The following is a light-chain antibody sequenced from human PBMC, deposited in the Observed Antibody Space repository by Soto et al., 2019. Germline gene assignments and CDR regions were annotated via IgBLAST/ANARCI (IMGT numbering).Light chain of an antibody. J-gene: IGKJ1*01. V-gene: IGKV3-11*01. CDR3: QQRSNWPPWT. Sequence: EIVLTQSPGTLSLSPGERATLSCRPSQSVSSYLAWYQQKPGQAPRLLIYDASNRATGIPARFSGSGSGTDFTLTISSLEPEDFAVYYCQQRSNWPPWTFGQGTKVDIK. CDR2: DAS. CDR1: QSVSSY.